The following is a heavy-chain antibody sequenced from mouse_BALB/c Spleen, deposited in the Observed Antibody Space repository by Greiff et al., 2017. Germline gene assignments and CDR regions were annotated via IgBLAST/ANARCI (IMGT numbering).Heavy chain of an antibody. CDR1: GYSFTSYW. J-gene: IGHJ2*01. V-gene: IGHV1S126*01. CDR2: IDPSDSET. D-gene: IGHD3-1*01. CDR3: ARGEGQLAPRFDY. Sequence: VQLQQSGPQLVRPGASVKISCKASGYSFTSYWMHWVKQRPGQGLEWIGMIDPSDSETRLNQKFKDKATLTVDKSSSTAYMQLSSPTSEDSAVYYYARGEGQLAPRFDYWGQGTPVTVSS.